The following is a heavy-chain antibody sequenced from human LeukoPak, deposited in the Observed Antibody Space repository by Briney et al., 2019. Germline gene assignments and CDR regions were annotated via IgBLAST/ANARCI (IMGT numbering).Heavy chain of an antibody. CDR2: INTDGSST. D-gene: IGHD4-11*01. Sequence: PGGSLRLSCAASGFTFSSYWMHWVRQAPGKGLVWVSRINTDGSSTSYADSVKGRFTISRDNAKNTLYLQMNSLRAEDTAVYYCAREGGDYSNYADFDYWGQGTLVTVSS. CDR3: AREGGDYSNYADFDY. V-gene: IGHV3-74*01. CDR1: GFTFSSYW. J-gene: IGHJ4*02.